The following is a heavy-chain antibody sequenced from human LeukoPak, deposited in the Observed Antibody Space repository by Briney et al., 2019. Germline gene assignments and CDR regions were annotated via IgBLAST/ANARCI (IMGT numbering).Heavy chain of an antibody. D-gene: IGHD1-26*01. CDR1: GGSISSGSYY. CDR3: ARGLWELPYYFDY. V-gene: IGHV4-61*01. J-gene: IGHJ4*02. Sequence: SETLSLTCTVSGGSISSGSYYWSWIRQPPGKGLEWIGYIYYSGSTNYNPSLKSRVTISVDTSKNQFSLKLSSVTAADTAVYYCARGLWELPYYFDYWGQGTLVTVSS. CDR2: IYYSGST.